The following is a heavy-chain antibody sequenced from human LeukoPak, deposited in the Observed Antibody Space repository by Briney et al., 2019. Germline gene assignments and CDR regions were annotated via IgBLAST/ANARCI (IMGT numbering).Heavy chain of an antibody. CDR3: ARRGGCSGGSCPFDY. D-gene: IGHD2-15*01. V-gene: IGHV4-34*01. J-gene: IGHJ4*02. CDR1: GGSFSGYY. Sequence: SETLSLTCAVYGGSFSGYYWSWIRQPPGKGLEWIGEINHSGSTNYNPSLKSRVTISVDTSKNQFSLKLSSVTAADTAVYYCARRGGCSGGSCPFDYWGQGTLVTVSS. CDR2: INHSGST.